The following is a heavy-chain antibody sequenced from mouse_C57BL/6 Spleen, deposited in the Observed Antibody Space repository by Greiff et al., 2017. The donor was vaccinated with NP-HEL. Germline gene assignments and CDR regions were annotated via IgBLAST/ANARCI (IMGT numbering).Heavy chain of an antibody. CDR1: GYTFTSYW. CDR2: IHPNSGST. D-gene: IGHD2-1*01. Sequence: QVQLQQPGAELVKPGASVKLSCTASGYTFTSYWMHWVKQRPGQGLEWIGMIHPNSGSTNYNEKFKRKVTITVDKASSTAYLQLSSLATEDSAVYYCARSDYGNWDGYFDVWGTGTTVTVSS. V-gene: IGHV1-64*01. J-gene: IGHJ1*03. CDR3: ARSDYGNWDGYFDV.